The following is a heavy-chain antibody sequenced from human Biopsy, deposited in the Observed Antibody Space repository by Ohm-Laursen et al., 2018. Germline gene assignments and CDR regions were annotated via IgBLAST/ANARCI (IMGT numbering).Heavy chain of an antibody. Sequence: TLSLTCTVSGDSISSYYWSWIRQPPGKGLQWIGYVYYTGSTDYNPSLQSRVTISVDTSRNHFSLRLSSLTAADPAVYYCARGSNDFGGLYFPRWGQGTLVTVSS. J-gene: IGHJ4*02. CDR1: GDSISSYY. D-gene: IGHD4-23*01. CDR2: VYYTGST. CDR3: ARGSNDFGGLYFPR. V-gene: IGHV4-59*01.